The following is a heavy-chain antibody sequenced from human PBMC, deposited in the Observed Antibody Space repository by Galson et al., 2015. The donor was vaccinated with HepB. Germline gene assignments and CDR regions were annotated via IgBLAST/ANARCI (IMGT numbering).Heavy chain of an antibody. CDR1: GFTFRNYA. Sequence: SLRLSCAASGFTFRNYAMNWVRQAPGKGLEWVSAIGGGGATTFYADSVKGRFAVSRDNSKNTVFLQMNSLRAEDTAVYYCAKGLGDYTSRPPHFDHWGQGTLVSVSS. D-gene: IGHD5-12*01. CDR2: IGGGGATT. V-gene: IGHV3-23*01. CDR3: AKGLGDYTSRPPHFDH. J-gene: IGHJ4*02.